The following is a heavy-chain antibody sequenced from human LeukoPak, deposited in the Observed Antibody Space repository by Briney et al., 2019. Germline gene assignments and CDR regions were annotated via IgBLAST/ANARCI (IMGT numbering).Heavy chain of an antibody. Sequence: PSQTLSLTCTVSGGSISSGGYYWSWIRQHPGKGLEWIVYIYYSGSTYYNPSLKSRVTISVDTSKNQFSLKLSSVTAADTAVYYCARDFWSGYNPPDYYYGMDVWGQGTTVTVSS. J-gene: IGHJ6*02. D-gene: IGHD3-3*01. CDR1: GGSISSGGYY. CDR2: IYYSGST. CDR3: ARDFWSGYNPPDYYYGMDV. V-gene: IGHV4-31*03.